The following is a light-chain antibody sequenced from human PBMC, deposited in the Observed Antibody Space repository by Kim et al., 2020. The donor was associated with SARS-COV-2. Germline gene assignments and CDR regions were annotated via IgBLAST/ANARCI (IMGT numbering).Light chain of an antibody. CDR2: GAS. V-gene: IGKV3-20*01. CDR1: QSVSSNY. Sequence: SAGERATLSCRARQSVSSNYLAWYQQKPGQAPRLLIYGASSRATGIPDRFSGSGSGTDFTLTITRLEPEDFAVYYCQQYSSSPATFGQGTKVDIK. J-gene: IGKJ1*01. CDR3: QQYSSSPAT.